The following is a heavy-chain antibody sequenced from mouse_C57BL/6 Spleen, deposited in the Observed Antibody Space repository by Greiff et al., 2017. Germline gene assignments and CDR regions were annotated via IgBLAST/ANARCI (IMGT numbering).Heavy chain of an antibody. D-gene: IGHD1-1*01. CDR1: GYSFTDYY. Sequence: EVQVVESGPELVKPGASVKISCKASGYSFTDYYMNWVKQSNGKSLEWIGVINPNYGTTSYNQKFKGKATLTVDQSSSTAYMQLNSLTSEDSAVYYCARLSITAVVADYVMDYWGQGTSVTVSS. CDR3: ARLSITAVVADYVMDY. CDR2: INPNYGTT. J-gene: IGHJ4*01. V-gene: IGHV1-39*01.